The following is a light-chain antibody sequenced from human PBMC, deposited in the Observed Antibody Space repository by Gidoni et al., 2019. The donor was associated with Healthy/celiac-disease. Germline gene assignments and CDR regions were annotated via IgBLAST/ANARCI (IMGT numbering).Light chain of an antibody. CDR1: GSDVWGFNY. J-gene: IGLJ2*01. CDR3: SSYTSSSTVV. Sequence: QSALTQPASVYGSPGQSIPISCTGTGSDVWGFNYVSWYQQHPGKAPNPMLSDVSNRPSGVSNRFSGSKSGNTASLTISGLQAEDEADYYCSSYTSSSTVVFGGGTKLTV. CDR2: DVS. V-gene: IGLV2-14*03.